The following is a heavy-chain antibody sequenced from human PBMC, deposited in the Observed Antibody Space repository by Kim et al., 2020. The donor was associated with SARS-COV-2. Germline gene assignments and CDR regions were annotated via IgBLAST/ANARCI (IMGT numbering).Heavy chain of an antibody. CDR3: AKVLYIVVVVAGIDY. J-gene: IGHJ4*02. CDR1: GFTFSSYG. CDR2: ISYDGSNK. Sequence: GGSLRLSCAASGFTFSSYGMHWVRQAPGKGLEWVAVISYDGSNKYYADSVKGRFTISRDNSKNTLYLQMNSLRAEDTAVYYCAKVLYIVVVVAGIDYWGQGTLVTVSS. D-gene: IGHD2-15*01. V-gene: IGHV3-30*18.